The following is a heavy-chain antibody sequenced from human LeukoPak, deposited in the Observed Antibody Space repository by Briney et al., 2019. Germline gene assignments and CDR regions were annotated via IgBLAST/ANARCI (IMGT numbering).Heavy chain of an antibody. CDR3: ARHRGWYSSDDAFDI. D-gene: IGHD6-19*01. CDR2: ISGSGGST. Sequence: GGSLRHSCAASGFTFSSYVMSWVRQAPGKGLEWVSAISGSGGSTYYADSVKGRFTISRDNSKNTLYLQMNSLRAEDTAVYYCARHRGWYSSDDAFDIWGQGTMVTVSS. CDR1: GFTFSSYV. V-gene: IGHV3-23*01. J-gene: IGHJ3*02.